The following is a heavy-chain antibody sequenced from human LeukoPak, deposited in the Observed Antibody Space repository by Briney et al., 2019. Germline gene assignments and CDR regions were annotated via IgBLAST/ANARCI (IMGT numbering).Heavy chain of an antibody. CDR2: IIPIFGTA. V-gene: IGHV1-69*01. Sequence: GASVKVSCKASGGTFSSYAISWVRQAPGQGLEWMGGIIPIFGTANYAQKFQGRVTITADESTSTAYMELSSLRSEDTAVYYCVRAGSGSYRWFDPWGQGTLVTVSS. D-gene: IGHD1-26*01. J-gene: IGHJ5*02. CDR1: GGTFSSYA. CDR3: VRAGSGSYRWFDP.